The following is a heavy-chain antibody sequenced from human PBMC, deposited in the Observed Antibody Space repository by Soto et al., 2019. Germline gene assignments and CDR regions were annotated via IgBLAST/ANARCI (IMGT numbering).Heavy chain of an antibody. CDR1: GFTFNNYA. Sequence: EVQLLESGGGLLQPGGSLRLSCAASGFTFNNYAMSWVRQAPGKGLEWVTSINNGGDNIYYADSVKGRFTISRNNSKSTLYLQMNSLRAEDTAVYYCAKTFLARYCSRSLCYDSEDYFDYWGHGTLVTVSS. V-gene: IGHV3-23*01. D-gene: IGHD2-2*01. CDR3: AKTFLARYCSRSLCYDSEDYFDY. J-gene: IGHJ4*01. CDR2: INNGGDNI.